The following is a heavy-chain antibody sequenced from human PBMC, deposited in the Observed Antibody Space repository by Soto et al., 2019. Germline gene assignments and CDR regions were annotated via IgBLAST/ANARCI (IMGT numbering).Heavy chain of an antibody. D-gene: IGHD3-22*01. J-gene: IGHJ4*02. Sequence: GGSLRLSCAASGFTFSSYAMHWVRQAPGKGLEWVAVISYDGSNKYYADSVKGRFTISRDNSKNTLNLQMNSLRAEDTAVYYCARGGYYYDSSGQFDYWGQGTLVTVSS. CDR3: ARGGYYYDSSGQFDY. CDR1: GFTFSSYA. V-gene: IGHV3-30-3*01. CDR2: ISYDGSNK.